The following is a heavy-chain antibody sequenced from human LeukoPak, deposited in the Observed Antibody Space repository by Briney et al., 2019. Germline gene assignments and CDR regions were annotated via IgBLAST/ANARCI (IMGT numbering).Heavy chain of an antibody. J-gene: IGHJ4*02. Sequence: GGSLRLSCAASGFTFSSYAMSWVRQAPGKGLEWGSAISGSGGSTYYADSVKGRFTISRDNSKNTPYLQMNSLRAEDTAVYYCAKPKRLRLGELSLYYWGQGTLVTVSS. CDR1: GFTFSSYA. CDR2: ISGSGGST. CDR3: AKPKRLRLGELSLYY. V-gene: IGHV3-23*01. D-gene: IGHD3-16*02.